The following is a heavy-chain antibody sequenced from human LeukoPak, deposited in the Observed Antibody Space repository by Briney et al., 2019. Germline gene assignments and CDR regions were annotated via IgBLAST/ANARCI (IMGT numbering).Heavy chain of an antibody. Sequence: GGSLRLSCAASGFTFSSYAMHWVRQAPGKGLEWVAVISYDGSNKYYADSVKGRFTISRDNSKNTLYLQMNSLRAEDTAVYHCASRDPCSGGTCYGLRYWGQGTLVTVSS. CDR1: GFTFSSYA. J-gene: IGHJ4*02. D-gene: IGHD2-15*01. CDR3: ASRDPCSGGTCYGLRY. CDR2: ISYDGSNK. V-gene: IGHV3-30-3*01.